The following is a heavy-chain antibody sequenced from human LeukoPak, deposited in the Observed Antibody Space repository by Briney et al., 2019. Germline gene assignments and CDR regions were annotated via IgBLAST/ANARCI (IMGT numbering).Heavy chain of an antibody. CDR1: GYTFTSYG. CDR2: ISAYNGNT. Sequence: ALVKVSCKASGYTFTSYGISWVRQAPGQGLEWMGWISAYNGNTNYAQKLQGRVTMTTDTSTSTAYMELRSLRSDDTAVYYCARTGIGLGYFYMDVWGKGTTVTVSS. D-gene: IGHD3-10*01. CDR3: ARTGIGLGYFYMDV. J-gene: IGHJ6*03. V-gene: IGHV1-18*01.